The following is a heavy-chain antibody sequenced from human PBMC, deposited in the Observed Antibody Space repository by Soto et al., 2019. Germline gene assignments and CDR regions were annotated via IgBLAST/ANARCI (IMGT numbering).Heavy chain of an antibody. CDR1: GFTFSSFS. CDR2: ISYDGNNK. J-gene: IGHJ4*02. CDR3: ARTTKVAVTPEFDY. Sequence: QVQLVESGGGVVQPGRSLRLSCAASGFTFSSFSLHWVRQAPGKGLEWLALISYDGNNKYNADSVKGRFTISRDNPNNTLYLQLNSLRPDDTAVYYCARTTKVAVTPEFDYWGQGALVTVSS. D-gene: IGHD6-19*01. V-gene: IGHV3-30-3*01.